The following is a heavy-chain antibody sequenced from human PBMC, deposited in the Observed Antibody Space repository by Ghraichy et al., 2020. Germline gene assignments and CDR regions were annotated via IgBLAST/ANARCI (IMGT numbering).Heavy chain of an antibody. J-gene: IGHJ5*02. CDR3: ARWGRDSSGFYGWYDP. D-gene: IGHD3-22*01. CDR2: IYYNGNT. V-gene: IGHV4-39*01. CDR1: GGSISSGSDQ. Sequence: SETLSLTCTVSGGSISSGSDQWGWIRQPPGKGLEWIANIYYNGNTYYNPSLKSRVTISVDTSKNQFSLKLSSVTAADTAEYYCARWGRDSSGFYGWYDPWGQGTLVTVSS.